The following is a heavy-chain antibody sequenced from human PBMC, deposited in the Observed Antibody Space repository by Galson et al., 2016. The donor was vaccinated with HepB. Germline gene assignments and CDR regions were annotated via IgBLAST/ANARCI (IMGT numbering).Heavy chain of an antibody. CDR1: GFTFSDYY. J-gene: IGHJ4*02. V-gene: IGHV3-11*01. CDR2: ISSTGSTI. Sequence: SLRLSCAASGFTFSDYYMSWIRQAPGKGLEWVSYISSTGSTIYYADSVKGRFTISRNNAENSLYLQMNRLRDDATAVYYCARDQGRNSWSPYYFDYWGQGSLATVSS. D-gene: IGHD6-13*01. CDR3: ARDQGRNSWSPYYFDY.